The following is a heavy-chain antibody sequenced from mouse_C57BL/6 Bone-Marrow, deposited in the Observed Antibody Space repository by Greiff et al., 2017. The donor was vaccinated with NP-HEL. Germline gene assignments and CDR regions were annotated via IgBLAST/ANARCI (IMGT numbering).Heavy chain of an antibody. J-gene: IGHJ3*01. D-gene: IGHD2-5*01. CDR2: IHPSSGST. CDR1: GYTFTGYW. CDR3: AVTIVTCPLGFAD. Sequence: QVQLQQPGAELVKPGASVKLSCTASGYTFTGYWMHWVKQRPGQGLEWIGMIHPSSGSTNYNEKFKGKATLTVDKSSSTAYMQLSSLTSEDSAVYYWAVTIVTCPLGFADWGQGTLATVSA. V-gene: IGHV1-64*01.